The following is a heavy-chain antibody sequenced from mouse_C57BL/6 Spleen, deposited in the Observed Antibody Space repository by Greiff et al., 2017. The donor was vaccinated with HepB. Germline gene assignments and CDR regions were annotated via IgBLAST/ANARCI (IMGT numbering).Heavy chain of an antibody. Sequence: VQLQQSGAELVKPGASVKLSCTASGFNIKDYYMHWVKQRTEQGLEWIGRIDPEDGETKYAPKFQGKATITADPSSNTAYLPLSSLTSEDNAVYYCARGGFTTVVATDYFDYWGQGTTLTVSS. J-gene: IGHJ2*01. CDR2: IDPEDGET. D-gene: IGHD1-1*01. CDR3: ARGGFTTVVATDYFDY. V-gene: IGHV14-2*01. CDR1: GFNIKDYY.